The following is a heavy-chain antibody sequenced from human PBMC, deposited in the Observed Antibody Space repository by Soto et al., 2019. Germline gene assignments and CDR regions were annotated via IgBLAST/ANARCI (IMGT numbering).Heavy chain of an antibody. CDR2: ISSNGVGK. CDR3: ARRARPDIYYMDV. V-gene: IGHV3-64*01. D-gene: IGHD6-6*01. Sequence: EVQLAESGGGLAQPGGSLRLSCAASGFTLSGYAMDWVRQAPGKGLEYVSGISSNGVGKYYANSVQGRFTISRDNPKNTVYLQKGNLKPQGMAEYYFARRARPDIYYMDVWGKGTPVTVSS. CDR1: GFTLSGYA. J-gene: IGHJ6*03.